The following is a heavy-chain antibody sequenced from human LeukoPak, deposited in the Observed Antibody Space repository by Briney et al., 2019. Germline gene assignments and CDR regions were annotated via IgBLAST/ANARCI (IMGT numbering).Heavy chain of an antibody. Sequence: GGSLRLSCAASGFTFSNAWMSWVRQAPGKGLEWVGRIKSKTDGGTTDYAAPVKGRFTISRDDSKNTLYLQMNSLKTEDTAVYYCTTVYYYDSSGYFSYYFDYWGQGTLVTVSS. J-gene: IGHJ4*02. CDR2: IKSKTDGGTT. CDR1: GFTFSNAW. D-gene: IGHD3-22*01. V-gene: IGHV3-15*01. CDR3: TTVYYYDSSGYFSYYFDY.